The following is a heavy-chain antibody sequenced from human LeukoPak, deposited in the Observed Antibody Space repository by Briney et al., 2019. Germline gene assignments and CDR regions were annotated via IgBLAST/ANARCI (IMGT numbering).Heavy chain of an antibody. CDR2: INIKSGVT. J-gene: IGHJ4*02. CDR1: GYTFTANY. Sequence: ASVKVSCKASGYTFTANYMHWVRQAPGQGLEWMGWINIKSGVTKYIQKFQGRVTITRDTSISTAYMELSRLRSDDTAVYYCARVCSTQPIDLGYWGQGTLVTVSS. D-gene: IGHD2-2*01. CDR3: ARVCSTQPIDLGY. V-gene: IGHV1-2*02.